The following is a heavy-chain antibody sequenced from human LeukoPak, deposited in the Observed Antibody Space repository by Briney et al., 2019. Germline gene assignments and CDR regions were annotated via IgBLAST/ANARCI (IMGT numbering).Heavy chain of an antibody. CDR3: ARSSGSYYRYYFDY. J-gene: IGHJ4*02. Sequence: GGSLRLSCAASGFTFSNYAMSWVRQAPGKGLEWVAVISYDGSNKYYADSVKGRFTISRDNSKNTLYLQMNSLRAEDTAVYYCARSSGSYYRYYFDYWGQGTLVTVSS. CDR2: ISYDGSNK. CDR1: GFTFSNYA. D-gene: IGHD1-26*01. V-gene: IGHV3-30*04.